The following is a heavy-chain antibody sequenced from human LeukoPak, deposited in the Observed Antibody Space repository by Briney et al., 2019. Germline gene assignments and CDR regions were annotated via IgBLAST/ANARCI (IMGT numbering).Heavy chain of an antibody. CDR3: ARDYGDYSRKFDY. CDR2: IKQDGNEK. J-gene: IGHJ4*02. Sequence: GGSLRLSCAASGFRFNTFWMSWVRQAPGKGLEWVANIKQDGNEKYYADSVKGRFTISRDNSKNTLYLQMDSLRAEDTAVYYCARDYGDYSRKFDYWGQGTLVTVSS. D-gene: IGHD4-17*01. CDR1: GFRFNTFW. V-gene: IGHV3-7*01.